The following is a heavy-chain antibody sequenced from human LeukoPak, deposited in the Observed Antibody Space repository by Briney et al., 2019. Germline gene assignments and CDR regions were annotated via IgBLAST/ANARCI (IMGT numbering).Heavy chain of an antibody. CDR1: RFRFSTFP. CDR3: ARDQYYYDSSGYYQDAFDI. CDR2: ISSSSYI. Sequence: SGRSLRLSCAASRFRFSTFPMGWVRQAPGKGLEWVSSISSSSYIYYADSVKGRFTISRDNAKNSLYLQMNSLRAEDTAVYYCARDQYYYDSSGYYQDAFDIWGQGTMVTVSS. V-gene: IGHV3-21*01. J-gene: IGHJ3*02. D-gene: IGHD3-22*01.